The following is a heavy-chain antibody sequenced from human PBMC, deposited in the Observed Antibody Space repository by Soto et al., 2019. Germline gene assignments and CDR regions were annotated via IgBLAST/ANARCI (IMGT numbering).Heavy chain of an antibody. Sequence: SSETLSLTCTVSGGSISSGGYYWSWIRQHPGKGLEWIGYTFYSGATYYNPSLKSCTIISVDTSKNQFSLTLTSLTAADTAVYYCARVQPYDYGANTGWLDPWGQGTLVTVSS. D-gene: IGHD4-17*01. CDR2: TFYSGAT. CDR3: ARVQPYDYGANTGWLDP. J-gene: IGHJ5*02. CDR1: GGSISSGGYY. V-gene: IGHV4-31*03.